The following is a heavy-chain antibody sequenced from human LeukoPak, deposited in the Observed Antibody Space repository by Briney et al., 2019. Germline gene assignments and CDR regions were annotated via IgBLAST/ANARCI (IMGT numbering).Heavy chain of an antibody. CDR2: ISGSGGSA. Sequence: SGGSLRLSCAASGFTFSSYALSWVRQAPGKGLEWVSAISGSGGSAYYADSVKGRFTISRDNSKNTLYLQMNSLRAEDTAVYYCAKATATTYPRNVEYWGQGTLVTVSS. V-gene: IGHV3-23*01. D-gene: IGHD4-11*01. CDR3: AKATATTYPRNVEY. CDR1: GFTFSSYA. J-gene: IGHJ4*02.